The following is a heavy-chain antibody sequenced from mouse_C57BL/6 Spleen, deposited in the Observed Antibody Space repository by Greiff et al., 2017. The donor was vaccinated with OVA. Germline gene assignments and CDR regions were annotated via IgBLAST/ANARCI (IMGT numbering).Heavy chain of an antibody. J-gene: IGHJ4*01. CDR3: ARGNYYEAMDY. V-gene: IGHV5-17*01. D-gene: IGHD1-1*01. Sequence: EVQVVESGGGLVKPGGSLKLSCAASGFTFSDYGMHWVRQAPEKGLEWVAYISSGSSTIYYADTVKGRFTISRDNAKNTLFLQMTSLRSEDTAMYYCARGNYYEAMDYWGQGTSVTVSS. CDR1: GFTFSDYG. CDR2: ISSGSSTI.